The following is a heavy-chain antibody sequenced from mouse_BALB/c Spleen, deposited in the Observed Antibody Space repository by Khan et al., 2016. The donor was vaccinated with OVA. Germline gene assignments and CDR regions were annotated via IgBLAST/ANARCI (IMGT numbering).Heavy chain of an antibody. CDR1: GFTFRSYG. D-gene: IGHD1-2*01. Sequence: EVALVESGGDLVKPGGSLNLSCEASGFTFRSYGMSWLRQPPDKMLDFVATISTGGSYTYFPDSVKVRLTISRDNAKNTLYLQMSSLKSEDTAMYYCARHRFTTPTAWFAYWGQGTLVTVFA. CDR3: ARHRFTTPTAWFAY. CDR2: ISTGGSYT. J-gene: IGHJ3*01. V-gene: IGHV5-6*01.